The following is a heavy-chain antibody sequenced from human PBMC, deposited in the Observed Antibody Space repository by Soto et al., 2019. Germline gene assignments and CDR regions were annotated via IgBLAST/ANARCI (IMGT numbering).Heavy chain of an antibody. V-gene: IGHV5-51*01. D-gene: IGHD3-16*01. Sequence: HGESLKISCQGSGNSFTSKWIGWVRQMPGKGLEWMGIINPADSDIKYSPSFQGQVTISADKSIGTAYLQWSSLKASDTAMYYCARHQRDDASRKIDCWGQGTLVTVSS. CDR3: ARHQRDDASRKIDC. J-gene: IGHJ4*02. CDR2: INPADSDI. CDR1: GNSFTSKW.